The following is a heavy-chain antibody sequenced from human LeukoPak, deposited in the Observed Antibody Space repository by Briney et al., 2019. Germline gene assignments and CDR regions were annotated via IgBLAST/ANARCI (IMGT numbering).Heavy chain of an antibody. V-gene: IGHV3-11*05. CDR3: SRVIGGIRYFDWYNWFDP. CDR1: GFTFSDYY. CDR2: ISSSSSYT. Sequence: GGSLRLSCAASGFTFSDYYMSWIRQAPGKGLEWVSYISSSSSYTSYADSVKGRFTISRDNAKNSLYLQMNSLRAEDKAVYYCSRVIGGIRYFDWYNWFDPWGQGTLVTVSS. J-gene: IGHJ5*02. D-gene: IGHD3-9*01.